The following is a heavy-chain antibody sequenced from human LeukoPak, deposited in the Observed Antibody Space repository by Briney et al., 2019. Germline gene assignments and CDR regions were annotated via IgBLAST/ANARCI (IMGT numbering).Heavy chain of an antibody. CDR2: IRPDGDRT. CDR3: AREQSGTRGWYTVDY. Sequence: GGSLRLSCAVSAFTFSPYATPWVRQGPGKGLEWVSAIRPDGDRTYYANSVRGRFTISRDNSKDTVYLQINGLRVEDTAIYYCAREQSGTRGWYTVDYWGQGTLVTVSS. J-gene: IGHJ4*02. V-gene: IGHV3-23*01. CDR1: AFTFSPYA. D-gene: IGHD6-19*01.